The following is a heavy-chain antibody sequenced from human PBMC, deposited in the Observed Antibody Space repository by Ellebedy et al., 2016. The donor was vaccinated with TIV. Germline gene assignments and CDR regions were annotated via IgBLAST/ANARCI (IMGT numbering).Heavy chain of an antibody. CDR3: ARGGESYWVPKGDY. J-gene: IGHJ4*02. V-gene: IGHV3-48*01. Sequence: GESLKISCEGFGFSLVDNTMNWVRQAPGKGLEWVSYISGINGPIHYADSVKGRFTISRDNAKNLLYLQMNSLRAEDTATYYCARGGESYWVPKGDYWGQGTLVTVSS. D-gene: IGHD2-21*01. CDR1: GFSLVDNT. CDR2: ISGINGPI.